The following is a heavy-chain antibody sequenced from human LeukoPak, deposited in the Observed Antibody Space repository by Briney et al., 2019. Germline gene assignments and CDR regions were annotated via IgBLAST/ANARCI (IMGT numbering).Heavy chain of an antibody. CDR3: ASGDTAGHFDY. J-gene: IGHJ4*02. V-gene: IGHV4-59*01. Sequence: SETLSLTCTVSGGSISSYYWSWIRQPPGKGLEWIGYIYYSGSTNYNPSLKSRVTISVDTSKNQFSLKPSSVTAADTAVYYCASGDTAGHFDYWGQGTLVTVSS. CDR1: GGSISSYY. CDR2: IYYSGST. D-gene: IGHD5-18*01.